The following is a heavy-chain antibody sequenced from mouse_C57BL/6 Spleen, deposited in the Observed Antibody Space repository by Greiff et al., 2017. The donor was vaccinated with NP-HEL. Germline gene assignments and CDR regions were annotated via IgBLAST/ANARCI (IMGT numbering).Heavy chain of an antibody. CDR2: INPSTGGT. CDR3: AREDYLFAY. J-gene: IGHJ3*01. CDR1: GYSFTGYY. Sequence: EVKVVESGPELVKPGASVKISCKASGYSFTGYYMNWVKQSPEKSLEWIGEINPSTGGTTYNQKFKAKATLTVDKSSSTAYMQLKSLTSEDSAVYYCAREDYLFAYWGQGTLVTVSA. D-gene: IGHD2-4*01. V-gene: IGHV1-42*01.